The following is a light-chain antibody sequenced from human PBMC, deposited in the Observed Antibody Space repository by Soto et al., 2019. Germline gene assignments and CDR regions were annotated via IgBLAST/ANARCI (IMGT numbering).Light chain of an antibody. CDR2: GAS. Sequence: IVVAKSVFSLSLSPGERATLSRRASQTVSSARLAWFQHKPGQAPRLLIYGASSRASGIPDRFSGSGSETDFTLTITRLQSEDFAVYSCHQYGRSPWTFGQGTKVDIK. CDR1: QTVSSAR. CDR3: HQYGRSPWT. J-gene: IGKJ1*01. V-gene: IGKV3-20*01.